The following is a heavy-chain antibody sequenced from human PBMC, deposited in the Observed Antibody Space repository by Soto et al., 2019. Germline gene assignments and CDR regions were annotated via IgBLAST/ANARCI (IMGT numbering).Heavy chain of an antibody. Sequence: SETLSLTCTVSGGSISSYYWSWIRQPPGKGLEWIGYIYYSGSTNYNPSLKSRVTISVDTSKNQFSLKLSSVTAADTAVYYCARLRFHGEWDVYRFDPWGQGTLVNVSS. D-gene: IGHD3-10*01. CDR1: GGSISSYY. CDR3: ARLRFHGEWDVYRFDP. J-gene: IGHJ5*02. CDR2: IYYSGST. V-gene: IGHV4-59*01.